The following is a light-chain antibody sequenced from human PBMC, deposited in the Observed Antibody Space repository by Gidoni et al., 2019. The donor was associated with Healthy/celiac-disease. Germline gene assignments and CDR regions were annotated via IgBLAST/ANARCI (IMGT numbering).Light chain of an antibody. CDR3: QQYGSSPSYT. J-gene: IGKJ2*01. Sequence: VLTQSPCTLSLSPGERATLSCRASQSVSSSYLAWYQQKPGQAPRLLIYGASSRATGIPDRFSGSGSGTDFTLTISRLEPEDFAVYYCQQYGSSPSYTFGQGTKLEIK. CDR1: QSVSSSY. CDR2: GAS. V-gene: IGKV3-20*01.